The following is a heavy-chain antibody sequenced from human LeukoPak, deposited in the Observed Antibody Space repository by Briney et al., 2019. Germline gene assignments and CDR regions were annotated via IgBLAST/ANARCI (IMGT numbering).Heavy chain of an antibody. Sequence: PSETLSLTCTVSGGSISSHYWSWIRQPAGKGLEWIGRLYTSGATNYNPSLKSRVTMSLDTSKNQFSLKLNSVTAADTAVYYCARGPSVATRFYYYYYYMDVWGKGTTVTISS. CDR1: GGSISSHY. V-gene: IGHV4-4*07. CDR3: ARGPSVATRFYYYYYYMDV. J-gene: IGHJ6*03. D-gene: IGHD5-12*01. CDR2: LYTSGAT.